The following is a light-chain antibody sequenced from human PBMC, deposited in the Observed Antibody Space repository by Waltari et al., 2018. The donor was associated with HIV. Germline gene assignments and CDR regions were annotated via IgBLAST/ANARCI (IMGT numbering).Light chain of an antibody. CDR3: QSYDNSLSGHWG. V-gene: IGLV1-40*01. J-gene: IGLJ3*02. CDR1: SSNIGAGYD. CDR2: GNT. Sequence: QSALTQPPSVSGAPGQRVTISCTGSSSNIGAGYDVHWYQQLPGTAPKPLIYGNTNRPSGVPDRFSGSKSGTSASLAITGLQTEDEGTYYCQSYDNSLSGHWGFGGGTKLTVL.